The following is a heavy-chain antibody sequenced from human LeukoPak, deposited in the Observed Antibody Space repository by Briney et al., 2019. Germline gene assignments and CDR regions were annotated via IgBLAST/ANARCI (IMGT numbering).Heavy chain of an antibody. D-gene: IGHD3-16*01. CDR3: AREGGFDY. J-gene: IGHJ4*02. CDR2: ISSSNI. Sequence: PGGSLRLSCAASGFIFSTYRMSWVRQAPGKGLEWVSYISSSNIYYAGSVKGRFTISRDNAKNSLYLQMNSLRAEDTAVYYCAREGGFDYWGQGTLVTVSS. CDR1: GFIFSTYR. V-gene: IGHV3-48*01.